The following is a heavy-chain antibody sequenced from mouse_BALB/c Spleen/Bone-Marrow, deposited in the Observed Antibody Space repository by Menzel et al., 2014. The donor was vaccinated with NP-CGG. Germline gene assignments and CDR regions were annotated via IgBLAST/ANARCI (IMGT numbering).Heavy chain of an antibody. D-gene: IGHD3-2*01. Sequence: QGLEWIGWIYPGDGSTKYNEKFKGKATLTADKSSSTAYMQLSSLTSENSAVYFCARSGDSSGYGFAYWGQGTLVTVSA. J-gene: IGHJ3*01. V-gene: IGHV1S56*01. CDR2: IYPGDGST. CDR3: ARSGDSSGYGFAY.